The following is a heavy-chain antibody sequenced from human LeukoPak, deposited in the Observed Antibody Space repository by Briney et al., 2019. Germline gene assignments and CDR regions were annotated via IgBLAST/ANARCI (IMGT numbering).Heavy chain of an antibody. V-gene: IGHV1-2*02. J-gene: IGHJ5*02. CDR1: GYTFTDYY. CDR2: INPNSGGT. D-gene: IGHD4-17*01. CDR3: ARRDYGDGFNWFDP. Sequence: ASVKVSCKASGYTFTDYYMHWVRQAPGQGLEWMGWINPNSGGTNYAQKFQGRVTMTRDTSISTAYMELSRLRSDDTAVYYCARRDYGDGFNWFDPWGQGTLVTVSS.